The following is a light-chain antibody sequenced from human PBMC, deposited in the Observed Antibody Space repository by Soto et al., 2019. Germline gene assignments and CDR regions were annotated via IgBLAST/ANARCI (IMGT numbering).Light chain of an antibody. Sequence: EIVLTQSPGTLSLSPGEGASLSCSASQSLISSYIAWYQQKPGQAPRLLIFGASSRATGIPVRFSGSGSGTDFTLTISRLEPEDFAVYYCQHYGSSVLTFGPGTKVDIK. CDR2: GAS. CDR1: QSLISSY. CDR3: QHYGSSVLT. J-gene: IGKJ3*01. V-gene: IGKV3-20*01.